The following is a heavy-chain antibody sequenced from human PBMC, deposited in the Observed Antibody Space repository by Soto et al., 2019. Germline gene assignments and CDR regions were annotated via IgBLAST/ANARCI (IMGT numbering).Heavy chain of an antibody. J-gene: IGHJ6*02. D-gene: IGHD1-7*01. CDR1: GDSVSSNTAA. CDR3: TKQKGDSRNYNRMAV. V-gene: IGHV6-1*01. CDR2: AYYRSKWYY. Sequence: SQTLSLTCAISGDSVSSNTAAWNWIRQSPSRGLEWLGRAYYRSKWYYDSAVSVRSRITVIPDTSKNQLSLQLNSVTPEDTGVYYCTKQKGDSRNYNRMAVSGQGSTVTVSS.